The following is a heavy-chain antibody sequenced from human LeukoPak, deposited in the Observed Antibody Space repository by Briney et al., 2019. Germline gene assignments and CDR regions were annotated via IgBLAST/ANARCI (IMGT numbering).Heavy chain of an antibody. CDR3: ARDHYFYYMDA. Sequence: GGSLRLSCAASGFTFSSYNMNWVRQAPGKGLEWVSSISTSSSYIYYTDSVKGRFTISRDNAKNSLYLQMNSLRAEDTAVYYCARDHYFYYMDAWGKGTTVTVSS. J-gene: IGHJ6*03. CDR2: ISTSSSYI. V-gene: IGHV3-21*01. CDR1: GFTFSSYN.